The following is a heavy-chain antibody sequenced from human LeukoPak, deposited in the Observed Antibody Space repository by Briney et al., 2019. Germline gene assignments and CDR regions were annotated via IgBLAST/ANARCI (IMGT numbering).Heavy chain of an antibody. Sequence: VASVKVSCKAFGYSFTGYHLHWVRQAPRQGLEWMGWVNPKTGGTNYARKFQGRVTMTRDTSVNTVNMELRRPTSDDTAVYYCAREFSSKLEWLAYVTGDDAFDVWGQGTMITVS. V-gene: IGHV1-2*02. D-gene: IGHD3-3*01. CDR3: AREFSSKLEWLAYVTGDDAFDV. CDR1: GYSFTGYH. CDR2: VNPKTGGT. J-gene: IGHJ3*01.